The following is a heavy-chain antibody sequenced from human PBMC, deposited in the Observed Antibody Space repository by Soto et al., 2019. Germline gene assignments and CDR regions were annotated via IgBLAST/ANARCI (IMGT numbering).Heavy chain of an antibody. CDR2: IYHSGST. V-gene: IGHV4-38-2*01. Sequence: SETLSLTCAVSGYSISSGYYWGWIRQPPGKGLEWIGSIYHSGSTYYNPSLKSRVTISVDTSKNQFSLKLSSVTAADTAVYYCARAPRGGWLDPWGQGTLVTVSS. CDR1: GYSISSGYY. J-gene: IGHJ5*02. D-gene: IGHD3-10*01. CDR3: ARAPRGGWLDP.